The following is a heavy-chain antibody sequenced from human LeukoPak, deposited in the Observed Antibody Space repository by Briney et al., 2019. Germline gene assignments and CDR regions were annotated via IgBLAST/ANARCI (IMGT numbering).Heavy chain of an antibody. D-gene: IGHD1-26*01. CDR3: ARDPLGVGASWMQDAFDM. J-gene: IGHJ3*02. CDR1: GFTFSSYG. CDR2: ISYDGSNK. Sequence: PGGSLRLSCAASGFTFSSYGMHWVRQAPGKGLEWVAVISYDGSNKYYADSVKGRFTISRDNSKNTVYLQMNSLRAEDTAVYYCARDPLGVGASWMQDAFDMWGQGTMVTVSS. V-gene: IGHV3-30*03.